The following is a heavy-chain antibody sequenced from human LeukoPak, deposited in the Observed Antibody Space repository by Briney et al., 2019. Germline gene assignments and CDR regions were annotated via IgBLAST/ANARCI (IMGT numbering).Heavy chain of an antibody. CDR1: GFTFDDYA. CDR3: ARDGVTSSVDY. CDR2: ISWNSGSI. J-gene: IGHJ4*02. V-gene: IGHV3-9*01. D-gene: IGHD2-21*02. Sequence: GGSLRLSCAASGFTFDDYAMHWVRQAPGKGLEWVSGISWNSGSIGYADSVKGRFTISRDNAKNSLYLQMNGLRAEDTAVYYCARDGVTSSVDYWGQGTLVTVSS.